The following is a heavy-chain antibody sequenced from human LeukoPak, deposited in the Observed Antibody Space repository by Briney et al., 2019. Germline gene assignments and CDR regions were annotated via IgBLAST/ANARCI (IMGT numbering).Heavy chain of an antibody. V-gene: IGHV4-39*01. CDR3: ASSTSGSYYRGGYYFDY. CDR1: GGSISSSSYY. D-gene: IGHD1-26*01. J-gene: IGHJ4*02. CDR2: IYYSRST. Sequence: PSETLSLTCTVSGGSISSSSYYWGWIRQPPGKGLEWIGSIYYSRSTYYNPSLKSRVTISVDTSKNQFSLKLSSVTAADTAVYYCASSTSGSYYRGGYYFDYWGQGTLVTVSS.